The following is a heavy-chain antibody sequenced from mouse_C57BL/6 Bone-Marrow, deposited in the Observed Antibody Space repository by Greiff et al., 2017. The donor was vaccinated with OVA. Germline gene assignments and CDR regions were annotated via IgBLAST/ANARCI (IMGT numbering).Heavy chain of an antibody. D-gene: IGHD1-1*01. CDR3: EFYDGSSYRYFDV. CDR2: INPNYGTT. Sequence: VQLQQSGPELVKPGASVKISCKASGYSFTDYNMNWVKQSNGKSLEWIGVINPNYGTTSYNQKFKGKATLTVDQSSSTAYMQLNSLTSEDSAVYYGEFYDGSSYRYFDVWGTGTTVTVSS. V-gene: IGHV1-39*01. J-gene: IGHJ1*03. CDR1: GYSFTDYN.